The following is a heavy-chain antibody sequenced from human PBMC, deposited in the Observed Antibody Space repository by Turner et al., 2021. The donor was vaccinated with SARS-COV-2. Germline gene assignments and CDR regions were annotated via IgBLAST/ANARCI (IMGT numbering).Heavy chain of an antibody. CDR3: AKDAGVEESFFDY. D-gene: IGHD3-10*01. V-gene: IGHV3-23*01. Sequence: EVQLLESGGGLVQPGGSLRPPCTVSGLTFNNFGMSWVRQAPGKGLEWVSTISGSGENTHYAESVKGRFTISRDNSKNTLYLQMNSLRAEDTAIYYCAKDAGVEESFFDYWGQGTLVTVSS. CDR1: GLTFNNFG. CDR2: ISGSGENT. J-gene: IGHJ4*02.